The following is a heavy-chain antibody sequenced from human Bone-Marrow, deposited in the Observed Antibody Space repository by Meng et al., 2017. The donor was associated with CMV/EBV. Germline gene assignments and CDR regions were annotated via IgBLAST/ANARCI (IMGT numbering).Heavy chain of an antibody. CDR3: ARLQVRRVWFDP. D-gene: IGHD2-2*01. CDR2: IYYSGST. Sequence: GSLRLSCAVYGGSFSSYYWGWIRQPPGKGLEWIGSIYYSGSTYYNPSLKSRVTISVDTSKNQFSLKLSSVTAADTAVYNCARLQVRRVWFDPWGQGTLVTVSS. J-gene: IGHJ5*02. CDR1: GGSFSSYY. V-gene: IGHV4-39*01.